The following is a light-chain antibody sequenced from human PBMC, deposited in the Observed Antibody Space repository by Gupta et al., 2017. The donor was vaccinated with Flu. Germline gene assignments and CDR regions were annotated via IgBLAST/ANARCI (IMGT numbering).Light chain of an antibody. CDR1: SSDVGGYNY. CDR3: SSYTSSSTPRVV. CDR2: EVS. Sequence: QSALTQPASVSRSPGQSITISCTGTSSDVGGYNYVSWYQQHPGKAPKLMIYEVSNRPSGVANRFSGSKSGNTATLTISGLQAEDEADYYCSSYTSSSTPRVVFGGGTKLTVL. J-gene: IGLJ2*01. V-gene: IGLV2-14*01.